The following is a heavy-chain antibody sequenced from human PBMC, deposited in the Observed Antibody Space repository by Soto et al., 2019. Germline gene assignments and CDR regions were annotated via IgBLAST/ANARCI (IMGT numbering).Heavy chain of an antibody. D-gene: IGHD3-22*01. CDR2: IDWDDDK. CDR1: GFSLSTSGMC. J-gene: IGHJ6*02. Sequence: SGPTLVNPTQTLTLTCTFSGFSLSTSGMCVSWIRQPPGKALEWLALIDWDDDKYYSTSLKTRLTISKDTSKNQVVLTMTNMDPVDTATYYCARIRDYYDSSGYYYYYYGVDVWGQGTTVTVSS. V-gene: IGHV2-70*01. CDR3: ARIRDYYDSSGYYYYYYGVDV.